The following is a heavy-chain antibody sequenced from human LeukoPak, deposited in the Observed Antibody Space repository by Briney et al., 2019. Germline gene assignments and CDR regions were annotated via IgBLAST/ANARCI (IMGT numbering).Heavy chain of an antibody. CDR1: GFSFSSYG. Sequence: GGSLRLSCEASGFSFSSYGLHWVRQAPGMGLEGVAFIRYDGTNKYYADSVKGRFTISRDNSKNTLYLQMNSLRAEDTAVYYCAKDLLAAAGRFHFDYWGQGTLVTVSS. J-gene: IGHJ4*02. D-gene: IGHD6-13*01. V-gene: IGHV3-30*02. CDR3: AKDLLAAAGRFHFDY. CDR2: IRYDGTNK.